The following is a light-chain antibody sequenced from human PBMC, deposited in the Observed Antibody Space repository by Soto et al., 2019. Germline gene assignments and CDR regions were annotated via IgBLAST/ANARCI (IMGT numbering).Light chain of an antibody. V-gene: IGKV1-39*01. J-gene: IGKJ3*01. CDR3: QQSYSTLFT. CDR2: AAS. Sequence: DIQMTQSPSSLSASVGDRVTITCRASQSISNYINWYQQKPGRAPKLLIYAASTLQAGVPSRFSGSGSGTDFTLTISSLQREDFATYFCQQSYSTLFTFGPGTKVDI. CDR1: QSISNY.